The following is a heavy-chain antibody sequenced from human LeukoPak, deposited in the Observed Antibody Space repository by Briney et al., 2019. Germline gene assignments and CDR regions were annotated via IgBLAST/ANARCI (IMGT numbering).Heavy chain of an antibody. CDR1: GGSFSGYY. J-gene: IGHJ4*02. CDR2: INHSGST. CDR3: ARGWGITIPY. Sequence: SETLSLTCAVYGGSFSGYYWSWIRQPPGKGLEWIGEINHSGSTNYNPSLKSRVTISVDTSKNQFSLKLSSVTAADTAVYYCARGWGITIPYWGQGTLVTVSS. D-gene: IGHD3-10*01. V-gene: IGHV4-34*01.